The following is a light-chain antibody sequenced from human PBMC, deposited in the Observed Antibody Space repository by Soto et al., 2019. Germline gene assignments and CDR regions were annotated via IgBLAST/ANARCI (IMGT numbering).Light chain of an antibody. J-gene: IGKJ4*01. V-gene: IGKV1-17*01. CDR2: GAS. Sequence: DIQMTQSPSSLSASVGDRVTITCRASQAIRNDLGWYQQKPGKAPNLLIFGASNLQAGVPVRFSASGSGTNFTLTISSLQAEDVAVYYCQQYYSTPPTFGGGTKVDI. CDR3: QQYYSTPPT. CDR1: QAIRND.